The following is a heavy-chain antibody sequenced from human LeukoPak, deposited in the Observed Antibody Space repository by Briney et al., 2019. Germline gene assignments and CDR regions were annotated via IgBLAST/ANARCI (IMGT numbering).Heavy chain of an antibody. Sequence: TGGSLRLSCAASGFIVSDNYMSRVRQAPGKGLEWVSIIYDGGSTYYADSVKGRFTISRDISKNTFYLHINSLRVEDTAVYYCARALPASSHTSFDYWGQGTLVTVSS. D-gene: IGHD2-2*01. CDR1: GFIVSDNY. CDR2: IYDGGST. V-gene: IGHV3-66*01. J-gene: IGHJ4*02. CDR3: ARALPASSHTSFDY.